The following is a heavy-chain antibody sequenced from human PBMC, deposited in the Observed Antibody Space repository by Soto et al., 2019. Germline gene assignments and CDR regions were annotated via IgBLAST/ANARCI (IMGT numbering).Heavy chain of an antibody. D-gene: IGHD6-13*01. Sequence: QVQLVQSGAEVKKPGSSVKVSCKASGGTFSSYTISWVRQAPGQGLEWMGRIIPILGIANYAQKFQGRVTITADKSTSTAYLELSSLRSEDTAVYYCARSAAAGTPNAYWGQGTLVTVSS. V-gene: IGHV1-69*02. CDR3: ARSAAAGTPNAY. CDR1: GGTFSSYT. CDR2: IIPILGIA. J-gene: IGHJ4*02.